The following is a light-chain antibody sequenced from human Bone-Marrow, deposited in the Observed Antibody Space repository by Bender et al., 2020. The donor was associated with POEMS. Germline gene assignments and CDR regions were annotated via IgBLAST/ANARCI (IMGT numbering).Light chain of an antibody. CDR2: INN. CDR3: CSYAMTSTYV. J-gene: IGLJ1*01. V-gene: IGLV1-44*01. Sequence: QSVLTQPPSASGTPGQRVTISCSGSSSNIGTNPVNWYQQLPGTAPKLLIYINNQRPSGVPDRFSGSKSGNTASLTISGLQAEDEADYYCCSYAMTSTYVFGTGTKVTVL. CDR1: SSNIGTNP.